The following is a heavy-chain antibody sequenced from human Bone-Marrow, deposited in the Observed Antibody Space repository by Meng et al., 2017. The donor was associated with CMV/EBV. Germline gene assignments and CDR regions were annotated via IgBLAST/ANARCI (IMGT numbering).Heavy chain of an antibody. CDR1: GFTFDDYA. D-gene: IGHD1-26*01. CDR2: ISWNSGRI. J-gene: IGHJ1*01. Sequence: SLKISCAASGFTFDDYAIHWVRQPPGKGLEWVSGISWNSGRIGYADSVKGRFTISRDNAKNSLYLQMNSLRAEDTALYYCVKGGEYTGSYYGGLIGYFDHWGQGTLVTVSS. CDR3: VKGGEYTGSYYGGLIGYFDH. V-gene: IGHV3-9*01.